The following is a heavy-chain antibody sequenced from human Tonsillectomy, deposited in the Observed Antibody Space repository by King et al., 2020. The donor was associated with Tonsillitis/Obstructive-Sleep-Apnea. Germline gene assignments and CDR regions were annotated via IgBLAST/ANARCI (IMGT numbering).Heavy chain of an antibody. CDR1: GYSFTTYW. D-gene: IGHD6-13*01. CDR2: IDPSDSYT. CDR3: ARLDGSGTFPHYYYYGMYV. J-gene: IGHJ6*02. Sequence: QLVQSGAEVKKPGESLRISCKGSGYSFTTYWITWVRQMPGKGLEWMGRIDPSDSYTNYSPSFQGHVTISADKTIRTAYLQWSSLKASYTAIYYCARLDGSGTFPHYYYYGMYVCGQGTTVTVSS. V-gene: IGHV5-10-1*01.